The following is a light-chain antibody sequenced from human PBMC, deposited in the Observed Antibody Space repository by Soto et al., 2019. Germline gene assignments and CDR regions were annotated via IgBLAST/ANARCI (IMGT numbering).Light chain of an antibody. CDR2: HAS. Sequence: EIQMTQSPSSLSASVGDRVTITCRASQDISNHLVWFQQKPGKAPKSLISHASNLQSGVPSRFRGSGSWTFYTLTISSLQPEDSAIYYCQQYKSYPVTFGQGTRLEIK. CDR3: QQYKSYPVT. V-gene: IGKV1-16*01. CDR1: QDISNH. J-gene: IGKJ5*01.